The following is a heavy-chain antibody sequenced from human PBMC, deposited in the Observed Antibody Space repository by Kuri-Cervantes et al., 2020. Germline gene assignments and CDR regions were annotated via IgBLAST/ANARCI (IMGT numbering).Heavy chain of an antibody. Sequence: GGSLRLSCAASGFTFSSYGMHWVRQAPGKGLEWVAVIWYDGSNKYYADSVKGRFTISRDNSKNTLYLQMNSLRAEDTALYYCAKDLKPRGVLHLGELSFPDAFDIWGRGTMVTVSS. CDR3: AKDLKPRGVLHLGELSFPDAFDI. D-gene: IGHD3-16*02. V-gene: IGHV3-30*02. CDR2: IWYDGSNK. J-gene: IGHJ3*02. CDR1: GFTFSSYG.